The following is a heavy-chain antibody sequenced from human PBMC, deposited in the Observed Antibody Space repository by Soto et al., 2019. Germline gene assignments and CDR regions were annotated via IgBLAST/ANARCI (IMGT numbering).Heavy chain of an antibody. CDR3: AREDSIIIPAVSDF. CDR1: GFYFNNYG. J-gene: IGHJ4*02. Sequence: GGSLRLSCEVSGFYFNNYGINWVRQAPGKGLEWVSSVSKSDYTYYSDSVKGRFTISRDNAKNSVSLQMNSLRAEDTAVYYCAREDSIIIPAVSDFWGQGTLVTVSA. D-gene: IGHD2-2*01. V-gene: IGHV3-21*01. CDR2: VSKSDYT.